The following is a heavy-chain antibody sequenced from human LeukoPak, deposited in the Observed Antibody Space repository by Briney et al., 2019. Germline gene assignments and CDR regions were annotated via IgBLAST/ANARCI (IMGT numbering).Heavy chain of an antibody. CDR1: GFTFSSYG. CDR3: AKDSPYDFWSLSDY. CDR2: IRYDGSNK. Sequence: GGSLRLSCAASGFTFSSYGMHWVRQAPGKGLEWVAFIRYDGSNKYYADSVKGRVTISRDNSKNTLYLQMNSLRAEDTAVYYCAKDSPYDFWSLSDYWGQGTLVTVSS. D-gene: IGHD3-3*01. J-gene: IGHJ4*02. V-gene: IGHV3-30*02.